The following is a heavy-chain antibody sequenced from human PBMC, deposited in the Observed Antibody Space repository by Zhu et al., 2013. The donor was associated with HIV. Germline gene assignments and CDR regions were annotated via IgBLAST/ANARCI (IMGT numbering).Heavy chain of an antibody. Sequence: QVQLVQSGAEVKKPGSSVKVSCKASGGTFSSYAISWVRQAPGQGLEWMGGIIPIFGTANYAQKFQGRVTITADESTSTASMELSSLRSEDTAVYYCASPVRFYYDSSGYSNHWYFDLWGRGTLVTVSS. D-gene: IGHD3-22*01. J-gene: IGHJ2*01. V-gene: IGHV1-69*01. CDR1: GGTFSSYA. CDR2: IIPIFGTA. CDR3: ASPVRFYYDSSGYSNHWYFDL.